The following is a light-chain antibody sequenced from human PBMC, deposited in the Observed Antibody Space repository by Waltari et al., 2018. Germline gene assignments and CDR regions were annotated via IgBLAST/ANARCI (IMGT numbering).Light chain of an antibody. CDR2: AND. V-gene: IGLV1-51*02. Sequence: QSVLTPPPSVSAAPGQKVTISCSGSPSNIWNNYVPWSQHFPGAAPKVLIYANDKRTTGIPDRFSGSKSGTSATLAITGLQTGDEADYYCGTWDNTLSANTLSAVFGGGTKVTVL. CDR3: GTWDNTLSANTLSAV. J-gene: IGLJ2*01. CDR1: PSNIWNNY.